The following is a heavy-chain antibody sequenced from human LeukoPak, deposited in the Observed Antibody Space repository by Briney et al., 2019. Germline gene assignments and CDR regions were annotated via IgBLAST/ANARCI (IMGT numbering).Heavy chain of an antibody. CDR3: AHSYYDSSGYSGAFDI. Sequence: SGPTLVKPTQTLTLTCTFSGFSLSTSGVGVGWIRQPPGKALEWLALIYWNDDKRYSPSLKSRLTITKGTSKNQVVLTMTNMDPVDTATYYCAHSYYDSSGYSGAFDIWGQGTMVTVSS. CDR1: GFSLSTSGVG. CDR2: IYWNDDK. J-gene: IGHJ3*02. V-gene: IGHV2-5*01. D-gene: IGHD3-22*01.